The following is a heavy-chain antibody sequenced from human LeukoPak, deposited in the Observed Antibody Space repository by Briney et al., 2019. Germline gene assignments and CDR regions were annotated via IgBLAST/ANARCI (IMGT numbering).Heavy chain of an antibody. J-gene: IGHJ6*03. CDR3: AKGVVVPAATYMDV. CDR1: GFTFSSYA. D-gene: IGHD2-2*01. V-gene: IGHV3-23*01. Sequence: PEGSLRLPCAASGFTFSSYAMSWVRQAPGKGLEWVSGLSSSGGSTYYADSVKGRFSISRDNSKNTLYLQMNSLRAEDTAVFYCAKGVVVPAATYMDVWGKGTTVTVSS. CDR2: LSSSGGST.